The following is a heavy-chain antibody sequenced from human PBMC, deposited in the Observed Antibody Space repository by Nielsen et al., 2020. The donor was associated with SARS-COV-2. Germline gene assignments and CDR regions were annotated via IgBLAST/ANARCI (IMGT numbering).Heavy chain of an antibody. V-gene: IGHV3-21*01. J-gene: IGHJ6*02. D-gene: IGHD3-22*01. CDR1: GFTFGDFA. Sequence: GGSLRLSCTGSGFTFGDFAMSWVRQAPGKGLEWPSSISSSNSYIYYADSVEGRFTISRDNAKNSLYLQMNSLRADDTAVYYCARLVYSYDSGVYRGDYYYYAMDVWGQGTTVTVSS. CDR2: ISSSNSYI. CDR3: ARLVYSYDSGVYRGDYYYYAMDV.